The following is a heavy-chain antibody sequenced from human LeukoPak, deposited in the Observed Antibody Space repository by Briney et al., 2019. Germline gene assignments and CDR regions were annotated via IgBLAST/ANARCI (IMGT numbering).Heavy chain of an antibody. J-gene: IGHJ3*02. V-gene: IGHV3-43*02. Sequence: GGSLRLSCAASGLTFDDYAMHWVRQAPGKGLEWVSLISGDGGSTYYADSVKGRFTISRDNSKNSLYLQMNSLRTEDTALYYCAKDGDSSGWNDAFDIWGQGTMVTVSS. D-gene: IGHD6-19*01. CDR3: AKDGDSSGWNDAFDI. CDR1: GLTFDDYA. CDR2: ISGDGGST.